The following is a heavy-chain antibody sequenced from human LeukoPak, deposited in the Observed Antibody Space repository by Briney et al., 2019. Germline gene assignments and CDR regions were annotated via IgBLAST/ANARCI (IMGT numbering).Heavy chain of an antibody. CDR3: ARGSGRWLQSSFDY. D-gene: IGHD5-24*01. J-gene: IGHJ4*02. CDR1: GYTFTSDG. Sequence: ASVKVSCKASGYTFTSDGICWVRQAPGQGLECMGWISAYNGNTNYAQKLQGRVTMTTDTSTSTAYMELRSLRSDDTAVYYCARGSGRWLQSSFDYWGQGTLVTVSS. V-gene: IGHV1-18*01. CDR2: ISAYNGNT.